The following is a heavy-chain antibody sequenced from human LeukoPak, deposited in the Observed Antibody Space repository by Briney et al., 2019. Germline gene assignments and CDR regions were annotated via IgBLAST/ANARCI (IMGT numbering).Heavy chain of an antibody. CDR2: ISGSGGST. CDR1: GFTFSSYA. D-gene: IGHD3-10*01. Sequence: GGSLRLSCAASGFTFSSYAMNWVRQAPGKGLEWVSAISGSGGSTYYADSVKGRFTISRDNSKNTLYLQMNSLRAEDTAVYYCAKDDYYGSGTYYNEYYFDYWGQGTLVTVSS. V-gene: IGHV3-23*01. CDR3: AKDDYYGSGTYYNEYYFDY. J-gene: IGHJ4*02.